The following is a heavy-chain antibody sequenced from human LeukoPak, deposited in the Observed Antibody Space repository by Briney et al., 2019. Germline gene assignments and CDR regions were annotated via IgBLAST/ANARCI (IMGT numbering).Heavy chain of an antibody. CDR1: GVTLSSNN. CDR3: ARTDYSHFDY. J-gene: IGHJ4*02. CDR2: IYSGGST. Sequence: GGSLRLSCAASGVTLSSNNMNWVRQGPRKGLEWVSLIYSGGSTYYSDSVKGRFTISRDNSKNTLYLRMTSVRVEDTAVYYCARTDYSHFDYWGQGTLVTVSS. V-gene: IGHV3-66*02. D-gene: IGHD3-16*01.